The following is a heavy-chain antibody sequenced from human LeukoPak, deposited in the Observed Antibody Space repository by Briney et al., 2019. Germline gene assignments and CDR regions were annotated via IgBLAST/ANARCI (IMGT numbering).Heavy chain of an antibody. CDR2: ISYDGITE. Sequence: GGSLRLSCAASGFAFSSFAMHWVRQAPGKGLEWVSLISYDGITEDYSDSVKGRFTISRDNFKNTLFLQMNSLRAEDTAVYYCATALSSNYYYYYYMDVWGKGTTVTVSS. J-gene: IGHJ6*03. V-gene: IGHV3-30*04. D-gene: IGHD1-26*01. CDR3: ATALSSNYYYYYYMDV. CDR1: GFAFSSFA.